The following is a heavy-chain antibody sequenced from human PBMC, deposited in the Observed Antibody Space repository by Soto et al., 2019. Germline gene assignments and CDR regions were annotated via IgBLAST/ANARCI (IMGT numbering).Heavy chain of an antibody. CDR2: IYYSGST. V-gene: IGHV4-59*01. CDR1: GGSISSYY. J-gene: IGHJ4*02. Sequence: SETLSLTCTVSGGSISSYYWSWIRQPPGKGLEWIGYIYYSGSTNYNPSLKSRVTISVDTSKNQFSLKLSSVTAADTAVYYCARARIAYCGGDCYSEFDYWGQGTLVIVSS. CDR3: ARARIAYCGGDCYSEFDY. D-gene: IGHD2-21*02.